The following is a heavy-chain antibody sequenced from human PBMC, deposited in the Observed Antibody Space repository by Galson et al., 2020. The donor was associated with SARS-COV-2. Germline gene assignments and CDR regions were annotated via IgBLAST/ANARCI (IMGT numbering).Heavy chain of an antibody. Sequence: GGSLRLSCAASGFTFRSYAMSWVRQAPGKGLEWVSAISGSGGSTYYADSVKGRFTISRDNSKNTLYLQMNSLRAEDTAVYYCATGPIVGASYYYYGMDVWGQGTTVTVSS. J-gene: IGHJ6*02. V-gene: IGHV3-23*01. CDR2: ISGSGGST. D-gene: IGHD1-26*01. CDR3: ATGPIVGASYYYYGMDV. CDR1: GFTFRSYA.